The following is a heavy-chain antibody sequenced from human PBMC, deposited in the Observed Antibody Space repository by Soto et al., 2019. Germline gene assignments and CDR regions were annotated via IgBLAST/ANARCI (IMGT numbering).Heavy chain of an antibody. Sequence: ASVKVSCKASGYTFTGYYLHWVRQAPGQGLEWMGWINPNSGGTNYAQKFQGRVTMTRDTSISTAYMELSRLRSDDTAVYYCARGRTGTTSYFDYWGQGHLATASS. J-gene: IGHJ4*02. D-gene: IGHD1-1*01. CDR2: INPNSGGT. V-gene: IGHV1-2*02. CDR3: ARGRTGTTSYFDY. CDR1: GYTFTGYY.